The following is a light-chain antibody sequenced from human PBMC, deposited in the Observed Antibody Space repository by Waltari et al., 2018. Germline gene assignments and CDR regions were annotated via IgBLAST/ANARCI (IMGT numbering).Light chain of an antibody. CDR1: QSISSW. CDR3: QQYNDYSGT. J-gene: IGKJ1*01. V-gene: IGKV1-5*03. CDR2: EAS. Sequence: IQMTQSPSTLSASVGDRVTITCRASQSISSWLAWYQQKPGKAPKLLIYEASSLESGVPSRFCGGGYGTEFTLTISSLQPDDLATYYCQQYNDYSGTFGRGTKVEIK.